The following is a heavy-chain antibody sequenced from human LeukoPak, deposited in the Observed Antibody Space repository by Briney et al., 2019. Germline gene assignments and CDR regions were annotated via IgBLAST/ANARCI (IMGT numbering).Heavy chain of an antibody. CDR2: IYYSGST. CDR3: ARGGWLGSAFDI. J-gene: IGHJ3*02. Sequence: PSETLSLTCTVSGGSISSYYWSWLRQPPGKGLEWIGYIYYSGSTNYNPSLKSRVTISVDTSKNQFSLKLSSVTAADTAVYYCARGGWLGSAFDIWGQGTMVTVSS. D-gene: IGHD3-22*01. CDR1: GGSISSYY. V-gene: IGHV4-59*01.